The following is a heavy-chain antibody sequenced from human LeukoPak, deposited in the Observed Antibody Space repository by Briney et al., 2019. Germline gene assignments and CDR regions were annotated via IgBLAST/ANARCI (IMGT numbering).Heavy chain of an antibody. CDR2: ISYDGSNK. D-gene: IGHD2-2*01. CDR1: GFTFSSYG. CDR3: ANSPYCSSTSCYGNDYFDY. J-gene: IGHJ4*02. Sequence: SGGSLRLSGAASGFTFSSYGMHWVRQAPGKGLEWVAVISYDGSNKYYADSVKGRFTISRDNSKNTLYLQMNSLRAEDTAVYYCANSPYCSSTSCYGNDYFDYWGQGTLVTVSS. V-gene: IGHV3-30*18.